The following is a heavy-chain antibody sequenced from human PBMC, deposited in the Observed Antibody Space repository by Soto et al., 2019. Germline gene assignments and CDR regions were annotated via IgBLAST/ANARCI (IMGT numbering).Heavy chain of an antibody. Sequence: EVQLMESGGGLVQPGGSLRLSCASSGFTLSMSAVNWVRQAPGKGLEWVSYISDSGDRTYYADSVKGRFTISRDRSKNPVSLKMDSLRAEDTAVYYCAKDRGIIVKAGDAFDVWGQGTKVTVSS. CDR2: ISDSGDRT. J-gene: IGHJ3*01. CDR1: GFTLSMSA. V-gene: IGHV3-23*01. CDR3: AKDRGIIVKAGDAFDV. D-gene: IGHD3-16*02.